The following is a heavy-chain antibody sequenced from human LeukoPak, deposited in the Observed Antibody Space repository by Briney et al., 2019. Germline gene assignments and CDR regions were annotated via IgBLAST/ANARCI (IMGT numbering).Heavy chain of an antibody. CDR2: VYTGGST. D-gene: IGHD6-25*01. CDR3: ARGIAADSNWFDP. Sequence: PSETLSLTCTVSGASISSGNDYWSWIRQPAGKGLEWIGRVYTGGSTNYNPSLKSRVTLSVGTSKNQFSLKLSSVTAADTAVYYCARGIAADSNWFDPWGQGTLVTVSS. CDR1: GASISSGNDY. V-gene: IGHV4-61*02. J-gene: IGHJ5*02.